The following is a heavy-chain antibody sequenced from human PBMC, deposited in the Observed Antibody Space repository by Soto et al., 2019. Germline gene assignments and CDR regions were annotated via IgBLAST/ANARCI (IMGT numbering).Heavy chain of an antibody. J-gene: IGHJ4*02. Sequence: QVQLQQWGAGLLKPSETLSLTCAVYGGSFSGYYWSWIRQPPGKGLEWIGEINPTGSTSYTPSLKSRLTISVDTSQNYLSLKVTSATAADSAMYYCARGRDGGAAIWGQGTLVTVSS. CDR1: GGSFSGYY. CDR3: ARGRDGGAAI. V-gene: IGHV4-34*01. CDR2: INPTGST. D-gene: IGHD4-17*01.